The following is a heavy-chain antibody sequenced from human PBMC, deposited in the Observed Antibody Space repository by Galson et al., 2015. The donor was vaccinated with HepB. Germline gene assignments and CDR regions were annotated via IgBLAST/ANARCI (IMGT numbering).Heavy chain of an antibody. D-gene: IGHD3-10*01. CDR1: GFTFSSCG. Sequence: SLRLSCAASGFTFSSCGMHWVRQAPGKGLEWVAFIRYDGSNKYYADSVKGRFTISRDNSKNTLYLQMNSLRAEDTAVYYCAKDRGELLWFGDHGDAFDIWGQGTMVTVSS. V-gene: IGHV3-30*02. CDR3: AKDRGELLWFGDHGDAFDI. J-gene: IGHJ3*02. CDR2: IRYDGSNK.